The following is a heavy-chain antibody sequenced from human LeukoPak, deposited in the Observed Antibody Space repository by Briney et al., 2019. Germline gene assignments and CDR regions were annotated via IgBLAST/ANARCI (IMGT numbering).Heavy chain of an antibody. CDR1: GFTFSSYG. CDR3: AKVEMATSPGGIDY. J-gene: IGHJ4*02. CDR2: IRYDGSNK. D-gene: IGHD5-24*01. V-gene: IGHV3-30*02. Sequence: GGSLRLSCAASGFTFSSYGMHWVRQAPGKGLEWVTFIRYDGSNKYYADSAKGRFTISRDNSKNTLYLQMNSLRVEDTAMYYCAKVEMATSPGGIDYWGKGTLVTVSS.